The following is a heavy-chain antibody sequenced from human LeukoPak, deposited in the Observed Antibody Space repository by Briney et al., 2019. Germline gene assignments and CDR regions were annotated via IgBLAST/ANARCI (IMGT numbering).Heavy chain of an antibody. CDR2: ISGRGGST. CDR1: GFTFSSYA. J-gene: IGHJ4*02. Sequence: GGSLRLSCAASGFTFSSYAMSGVRQAPGKGREWVSAISGRGGSTYYADSVKGRFTISRDNSKNTLYLQMNSLRAADTAVYYCAKARLDSYFDYWGQGTLVTVSS. D-gene: IGHD1-1*01. CDR3: AKARLDSYFDY. V-gene: IGHV3-23*01.